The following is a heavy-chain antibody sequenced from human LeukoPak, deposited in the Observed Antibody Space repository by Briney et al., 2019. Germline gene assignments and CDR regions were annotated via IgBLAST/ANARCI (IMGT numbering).Heavy chain of an antibody. Sequence: ASVKVSCKASGYTFTSYGISWVRQAPGQGLEWMGWISAYNGNTNYAQKLQGRVTMTTDTSTSTAYMELRSLRSDDTAVYYCARDSPRDLSFYYYYGMDVWGQGTTVTVSS. D-gene: IGHD2/OR15-2a*01. J-gene: IGHJ6*02. CDR1: GYTFTSYG. V-gene: IGHV1-18*01. CDR3: ARDSPRDLSFYYYYGMDV. CDR2: ISAYNGNT.